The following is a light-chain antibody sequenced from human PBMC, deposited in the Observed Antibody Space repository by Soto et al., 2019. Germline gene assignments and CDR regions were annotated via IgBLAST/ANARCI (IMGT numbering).Light chain of an antibody. Sequence: QSVLAQPASVSGSPGQSITISCTGTSSDIGGYDFVSWYQQHPGRAPKLMIYDVVNRPSGVSVRFSGSKSGNTASLTISGLQAEDEADYYCSSYTSGTADVFGTGTKVTVL. CDR3: SSYTSGTADV. J-gene: IGLJ1*01. CDR2: DVV. V-gene: IGLV2-14*01. CDR1: SSDIGGYDF.